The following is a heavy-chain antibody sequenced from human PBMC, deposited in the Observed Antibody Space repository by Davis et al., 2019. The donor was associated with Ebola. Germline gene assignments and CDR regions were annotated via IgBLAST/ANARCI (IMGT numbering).Heavy chain of an antibody. CDR2: ISYDGSNK. Sequence: PSETLSLTCAASGFTFSSYGMHWVRQAPGKGLEWVAVISYDGSNKYYADSVKGRFTISRDNSKNTLYLQMNSLRAEDTAVYYCAKNIAVAGIHYFDYWGQGTLVTVSS. CDR1: GFTFSSYG. CDR3: AKNIAVAGIHYFDY. D-gene: IGHD6-19*01. V-gene: IGHV3-30*18. J-gene: IGHJ4*02.